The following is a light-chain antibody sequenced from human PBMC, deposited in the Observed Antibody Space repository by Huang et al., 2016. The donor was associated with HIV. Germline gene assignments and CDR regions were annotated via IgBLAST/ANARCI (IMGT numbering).Light chain of an antibody. J-gene: IGKJ1*01. V-gene: IGKV3-11*01. CDR1: QGTRNY. Sequence: EVVLTQSPGTLSLSPGERATLSCRASQGTRNYLAWYQQKPGQAPRLLIYDASKRATGIPARFSGSGSGTDFTLTISSLEPEDFAVYYCQLRTDWSWTFGQGTKVEIK. CDR2: DAS. CDR3: QLRTDWSWT.